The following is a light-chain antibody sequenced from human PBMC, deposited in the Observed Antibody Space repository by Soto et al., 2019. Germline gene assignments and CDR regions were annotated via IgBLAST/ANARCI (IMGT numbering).Light chain of an antibody. CDR3: SSYTSSTDYV. V-gene: IGLV2-14*01. J-gene: IGLJ1*01. Sequence: QSVLTLPASVSGSLGQSITISCTGTTSDFGFYNYVSWFQHHPGKAPKLQIYEVTTRHPGVPNRFSGSKSGNTASLTFSRQRAEDEADYYCSSYTSSTDYVVGTGTKVTVL. CDR2: EVT. CDR1: TSDFGFYNY.